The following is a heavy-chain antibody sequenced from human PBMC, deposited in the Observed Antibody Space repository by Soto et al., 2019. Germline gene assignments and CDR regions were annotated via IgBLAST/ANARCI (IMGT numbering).Heavy chain of an antibody. CDR3: ATLAAAGPTYPDY. CDR1: GFTFSDYY. J-gene: IGHJ4*02. V-gene: IGHV3-11*03. D-gene: IGHD6-13*01. CDR2: ISGSSSYT. Sequence: GGSLRLSCAASGFTFSDYYMSWIRQAPGKGLEWVSYISGSSSYTNYADSVKGRFTISRDNAKNSLYLQMNSLRAEDTAVYYCATLAAAGPTYPDYWGQGTLVTVSS.